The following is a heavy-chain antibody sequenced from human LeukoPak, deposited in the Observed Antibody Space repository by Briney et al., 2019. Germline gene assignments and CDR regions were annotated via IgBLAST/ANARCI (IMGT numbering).Heavy chain of an antibody. CDR3: AREGRNSSSWTRLFDY. CDR2: IYTSGST. D-gene: IGHD6-13*01. J-gene: IGHJ4*02. V-gene: IGHV4-4*07. CDR1: GGSISSYY. Sequence: SETLSLTCTVSGGSISSYYWSWIRQPAGKGLEWIGRIYTSGSTNYNPSLKSRVTMSVDTSKNQFSLKLSSVTAADTAVYYCAREGRNSSSWTRLFDYWGQGTLVTVSS.